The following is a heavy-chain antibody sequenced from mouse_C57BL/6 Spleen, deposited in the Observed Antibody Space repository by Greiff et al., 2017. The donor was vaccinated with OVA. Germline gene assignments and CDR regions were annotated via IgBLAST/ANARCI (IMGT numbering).Heavy chain of an antibody. CDR3: ARGGAYDGYYLYYFDY. CDR1: GYTFTSYW. D-gene: IGHD2-3*01. J-gene: IGHJ2*01. Sequence: QVQLQQPGAELVRPGSSVKLSCKASGYTFTSYWMDWVKQRPGQGLEWIGNISPSDSENHYTQKFKGKATLTVDQSSSTAYMQLSSMTSEDSAVYYCARGGAYDGYYLYYFDYWGQGTTLTVSS. V-gene: IGHV1-61*01. CDR2: ISPSDSEN.